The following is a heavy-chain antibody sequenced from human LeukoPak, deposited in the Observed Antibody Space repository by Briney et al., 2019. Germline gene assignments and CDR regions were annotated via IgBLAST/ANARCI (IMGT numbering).Heavy chain of an antibody. V-gene: IGHV3-7*03. CDR2: IKEEGSET. J-gene: IGHJ4*02. Sequence: PGGSLRLSCAASGFIFSTSWMNWIRLAPGKGLEWVASIKEEGSETYYVDSVKGRFTVSRDNSKNTLYLQMTSLRPEDTAIYYCAKRNTVVRGGPSFDYWGQGILVAVSS. CDR1: GFIFSTSW. CDR3: AKRNTVVRGGPSFDY. D-gene: IGHD3-10*01.